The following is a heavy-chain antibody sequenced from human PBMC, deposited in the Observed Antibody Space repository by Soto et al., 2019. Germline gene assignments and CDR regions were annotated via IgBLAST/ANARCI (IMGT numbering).Heavy chain of an antibody. J-gene: IGHJ6*02. CDR2: INPNSGGT. Sequence: ASVKVSCKASGYTFTGYYMHWVRQAPGQGLEWMGWINPNSGGTNYAQRFQGWVTMTRDTSISTAYMELSRLRSDDTAVYYCARESINTYYYYGMDVWGQGTTVTVSS. V-gene: IGHV1-2*04. CDR1: GYTFTGYY. CDR3: ARESINTYYYYGMDV.